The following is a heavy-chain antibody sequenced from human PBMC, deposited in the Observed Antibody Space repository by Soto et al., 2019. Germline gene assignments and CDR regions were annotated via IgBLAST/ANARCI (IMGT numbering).Heavy chain of an antibody. CDR2: IIPIFGTA. D-gene: IGHD6-19*01. V-gene: IGHV1-69*01. CDR1: GGTFSSYA. J-gene: IGHJ3*02. Sequence: QVQLLQSGAEVKKPGSSVKVSCKASGGTFSSYAISWVRQAPGQGLEWMGGIIPIFGTANYAQKFQGRVTITADESTRTAYMELSSLRSEDTAVYYCARDGDSSGAQNDAFDIWGQGTMVTVSS. CDR3: ARDGDSSGAQNDAFDI.